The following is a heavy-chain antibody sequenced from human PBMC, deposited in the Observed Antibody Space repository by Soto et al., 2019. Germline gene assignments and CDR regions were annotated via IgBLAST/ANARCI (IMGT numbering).Heavy chain of an antibody. CDR3: ARGNGSGSYYSRFDP. CDR1: GGSFSGYY. V-gene: IGHV4-34*01. J-gene: IGHJ5*02. D-gene: IGHD3-10*01. Sequence: SETLSLTCAVYGGSFSGYYWSWIRQPPGKGLEWIGEINHSGSTNYNPSLKSRVTISVDTSKNQFSLKLSSVTAADTAVYYCARGNGSGSYYSRFDPWGQGTLVTVSS. CDR2: INHSGST.